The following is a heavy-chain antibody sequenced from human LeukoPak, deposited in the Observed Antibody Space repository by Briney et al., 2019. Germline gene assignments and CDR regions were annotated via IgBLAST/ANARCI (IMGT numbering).Heavy chain of an antibody. J-gene: IGHJ3*02. CDR3: ATYSRRVGTLNAFDI. D-gene: IGHD6-13*01. V-gene: IGHV5-51*01. Sequence: PGESLQISCKCSGYSFTNYWIGWVRQMPGKGLEWMGIIYPGDSDTTYSPSFQGQVTISADKSINTAYLQWSSLKASDTAMYYCATYSRRVGTLNAFDIWGQGTMVTVSS. CDR2: IYPGDSDT. CDR1: GYSFTNYW.